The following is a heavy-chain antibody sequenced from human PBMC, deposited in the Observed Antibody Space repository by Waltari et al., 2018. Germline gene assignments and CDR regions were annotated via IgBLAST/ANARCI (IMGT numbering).Heavy chain of an antibody. Sequence: QVQLVQSGAEVKKPGSSVKVSCKASGGTFRSYAISWVRQATGQGLGWMGGIIPIFGTANYAQKFQGRVTITTDESTSTAYMELSSLRSEDTAVYYCARGSGVNGYNYYYYYYGMDVWGQGTTVTVSS. CDR2: IIPIFGTA. J-gene: IGHJ6*02. CDR1: GGTFRSYA. CDR3: ARGSGVNGYNYYYYYYGMDV. V-gene: IGHV1-69*05. D-gene: IGHD5-12*01.